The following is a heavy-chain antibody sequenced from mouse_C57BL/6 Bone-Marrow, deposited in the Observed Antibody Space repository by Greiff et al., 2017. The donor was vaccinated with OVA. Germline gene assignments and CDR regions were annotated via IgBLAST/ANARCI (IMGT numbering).Heavy chain of an antibody. D-gene: IGHD2-2*01. CDR1: GFTFSSYG. J-gene: IGHJ2*01. CDR2: ISSGGSYT. V-gene: IGHV5-6*01. Sequence: EVHLVESGGDLVKPGGSLKLSCAASGFTFSSYGMSWVRQTPDKRLEWVATISSGGSYTYYPDSVKGRFTISRDNAKNTLYLQMSSLKSEDTAMYYCARQRLRLFDYWGQGTTLTVSS. CDR3: ARQRLRLFDY.